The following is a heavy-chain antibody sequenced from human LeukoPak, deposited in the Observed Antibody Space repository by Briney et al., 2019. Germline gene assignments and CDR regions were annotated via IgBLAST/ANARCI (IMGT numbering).Heavy chain of an antibody. CDR3: ARDHCSGGSCYSAY. CDR1: GFTVSSNY. D-gene: IGHD2-15*01. V-gene: IGHV3-53*01. J-gene: IGHJ4*02. Sequence: GGSLRLSCAASGFTVSSNYMTWVRQAPGKGLEWVSVIYSGGSTNYADSVKGRFTISRDNSKNTLYLQMNSLRAEDTAVYYCARDHCSGGSCYSAYWGQGTLVTVSS. CDR2: IYSGGST.